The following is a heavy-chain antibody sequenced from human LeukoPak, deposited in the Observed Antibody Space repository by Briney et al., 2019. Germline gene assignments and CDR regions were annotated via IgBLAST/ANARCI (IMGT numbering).Heavy chain of an antibody. D-gene: IGHD1-26*01. CDR3: AKDINGLSVGATSDI. CDR1: GFTFSSYW. CDR2: IKGDGSST. J-gene: IGHJ3*02. V-gene: IGHV3-74*01. Sequence: GGSLRLSCAASGFTFSSYWMHWVRHTPGKGLVWVSRIKGDGSSTSYADSVKGRFTISRDNAKNSLYLQMNSLRAEDTALYYCAKDINGLSVGATSDIWGQGTMVTVSS.